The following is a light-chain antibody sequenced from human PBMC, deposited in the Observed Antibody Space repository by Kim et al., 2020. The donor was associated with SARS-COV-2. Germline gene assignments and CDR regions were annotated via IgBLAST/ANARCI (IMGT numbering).Light chain of an antibody. CDR1: SLRTYY. Sequence: ALGQTVTITCQGDSLRTYYATWYQQKPGQAPVLVIYDETNRPSGIPDRFSASSSGNTASLTITGAQAEDEADYYCNSRDSSGNSYFFGTGTKVTVL. CDR3: NSRDSSGNSYF. V-gene: IGLV3-19*01. J-gene: IGLJ1*01. CDR2: DET.